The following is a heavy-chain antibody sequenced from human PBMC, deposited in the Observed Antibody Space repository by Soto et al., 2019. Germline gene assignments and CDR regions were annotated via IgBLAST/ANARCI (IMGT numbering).Heavy chain of an antibody. D-gene: IGHD6-13*01. CDR3: ARPIYSSTWDGVYFDY. CDR2: IWYNGGNK. CDR1: GFTFSSYG. V-gene: IGHV3-33*01. J-gene: IGHJ4*02. Sequence: GGSLRLSCAASGFTFSSYGMHWVRQTPGKGLEWVAVIWYNGGNKYYADSVKGRFTISRDNSKNTLYLQMNSLRAEDTAVYYCARPIYSSTWDGVYFDYWGQGTLVTVSS.